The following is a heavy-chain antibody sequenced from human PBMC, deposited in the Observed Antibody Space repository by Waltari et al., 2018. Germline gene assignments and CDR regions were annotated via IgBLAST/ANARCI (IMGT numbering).Heavy chain of an antibody. CDR2: INPIFGTA. J-gene: IGHJ4*02. Sequence: QVQLVQSGSELKKPGASVKVSCKASGYTFTSYAISWVRQAPGQGLQWMGRINPIFGTANYAQKFQGRVTITADKSTSTAYMELSSLRSEDTAVYYCARKTESTDYWGQGTLVTVSS. D-gene: IGHD4-17*01. CDR3: ARKTESTDY. CDR1: GYTFTSYA. V-gene: IGHV1-69*06.